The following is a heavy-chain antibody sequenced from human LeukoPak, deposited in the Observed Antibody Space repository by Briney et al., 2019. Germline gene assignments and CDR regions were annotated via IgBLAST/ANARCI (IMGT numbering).Heavy chain of an antibody. CDR2: IWYDGSNK. CDR1: GFTFSSYG. D-gene: IGHD1-26*01. V-gene: IGHV3-33*01. CDR3: ARDTIAGAIPYYFDY. J-gene: IGHJ4*02. Sequence: GGSLRLSCAASGFTFSSYGMHWVRQAPGKGLEWVAVIWYDGSNKYYADSVKGRFTISRDNSKNTLYLQMNSLRAEDTAVYYCARDTIAGAIPYYFDYWGQGTLVTVSS.